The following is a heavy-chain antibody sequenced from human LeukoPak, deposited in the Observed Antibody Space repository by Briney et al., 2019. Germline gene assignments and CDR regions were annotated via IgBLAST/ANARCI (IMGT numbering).Heavy chain of an antibody. CDR2: INPNSGGT. J-gene: IGHJ4*02. V-gene: IGHV1-2*02. CDR3: ARDTVRFLEWFPLYFDY. Sequence: ASVKVSCKASGYTFTGYYMHWVRQAPGQGLEWMGWINPNSGGTNYAQKFQGRVTMTRDTSISTAYMELSRLRSDDTAVYYCARDTVRFLEWFPLYFDYWGQGTLVTVSS. D-gene: IGHD3-3*01. CDR1: GYTFTGYY.